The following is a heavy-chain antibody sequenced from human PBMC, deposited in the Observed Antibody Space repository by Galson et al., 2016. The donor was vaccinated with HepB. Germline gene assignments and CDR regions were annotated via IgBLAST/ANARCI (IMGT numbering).Heavy chain of an antibody. D-gene: IGHD3-10*01. CDR3: ARDRGWGATMVRRWGFFDY. CDR1: GFTFDNYA. CDR2: IGWNRGNI. V-gene: IGHV3-9*01. Sequence: SLRLSCAASGFTFDNYAMHWVRQAPGKGLEWVSSIGWNRGNIGYSDSVKGRFTISRDNAQNSLYLQIDSLRVEDTAIYYCARDRGWGATMVRRWGFFDYWGQGTPVTVSS. J-gene: IGHJ4*02.